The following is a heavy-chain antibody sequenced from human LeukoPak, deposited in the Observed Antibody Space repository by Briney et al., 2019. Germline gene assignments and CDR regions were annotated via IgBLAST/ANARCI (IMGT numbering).Heavy chain of an antibody. CDR3: ARDRTRYNY. CDR1: GITFSNYW. Sequence: PGGSLRLSCAASGITFSNYWTTWVRQAPGKGLEWVANIKQDGSEKYYVDSVKGRFTISRDNAKNSLYLQMNSLRAEDTAVYYCARDRTRYNYWGQGTLVTVSS. J-gene: IGHJ4*02. CDR2: IKQDGSEK. D-gene: IGHD5-24*01. V-gene: IGHV3-7*01.